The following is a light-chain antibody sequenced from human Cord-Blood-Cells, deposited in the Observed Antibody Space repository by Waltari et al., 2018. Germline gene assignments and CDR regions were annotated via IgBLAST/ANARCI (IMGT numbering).Light chain of an antibody. CDR1: QSVSSSY. CDR3: QQYGNSPWT. V-gene: IGKV3-20*01. Sequence: EIVLTQAPGTLSLSPGERATLSRKASQSVSSSYLAWYQQKPGQAPRLPIYGASSRATGIPDRFSGSGSGTDFTLTISRLEPEDFAVYYCQQYGNSPWTFGQGTMVEIK. CDR2: GAS. J-gene: IGKJ1*01.